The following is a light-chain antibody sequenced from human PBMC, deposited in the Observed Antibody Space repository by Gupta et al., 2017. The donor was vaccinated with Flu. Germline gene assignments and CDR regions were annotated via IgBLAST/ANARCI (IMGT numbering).Light chain of an antibody. CDR2: GAS. CDR3: QQYYSSPWT. Sequence: GDRVTITGRASQGISNYLAWFQRKPGKAPKSLIYGASALHSGVPSQFSGSGSGTDFTLTISSLQPEDFATYYCQQYYSSPWTFGQGTKVEIK. CDR1: QGISNY. V-gene: IGKV1-16*02. J-gene: IGKJ1*01.